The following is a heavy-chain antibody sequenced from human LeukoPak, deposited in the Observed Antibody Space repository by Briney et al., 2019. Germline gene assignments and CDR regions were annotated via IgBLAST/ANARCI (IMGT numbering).Heavy chain of an antibody. V-gene: IGHV3-74*01. CDR3: ARAPSEIGGYYPEYFRH. J-gene: IGHJ1*01. CDR2: IKSDGST. CDR1: GFTFSTYW. Sequence: GGALRLSCAASGFTFSTYWMHWVRQAPGKGLVWVSRIKSDGSTNYADSVKGRFTISRDNAKNTVSLQMNSLRPEDTGVYYCARAPSEIGGYYPEYFRHWGQGTLVTASS. D-gene: IGHD3-22*01.